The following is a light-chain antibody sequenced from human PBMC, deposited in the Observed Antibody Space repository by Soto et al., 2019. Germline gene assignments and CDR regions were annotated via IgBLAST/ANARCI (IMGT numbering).Light chain of an antibody. V-gene: IGKV1-33*01. CDR3: QQYDNLPRT. CDR2: DAS. Sequence: IQMTQSPSTLSASVGVRVTITCRAIQSISSWLTWYQQKPGKAPKLLIYDASNLETGVPSRFSGSGSGTDFTFTISSLQPEDIATYYCQQYDNLPRTFGQGTKVDIK. CDR1: QSISSW. J-gene: IGKJ1*01.